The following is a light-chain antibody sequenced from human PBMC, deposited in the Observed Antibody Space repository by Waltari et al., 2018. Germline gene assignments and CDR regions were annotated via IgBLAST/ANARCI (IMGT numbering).Light chain of an antibody. CDR2: GAS. CDR1: QRVSSSY. V-gene: IGKV3-20*01. Sequence: EIVLTQSPGTLSLSPGERATLSCRASQRVSSSYLAWYQQQPGQAPRLLISGASSRATGIPDRFSGSGSGTDFTLTISRLEPEDFAVYYCQQYGSSEYTFGQGTKLEIK. J-gene: IGKJ2*01. CDR3: QQYGSSEYT.